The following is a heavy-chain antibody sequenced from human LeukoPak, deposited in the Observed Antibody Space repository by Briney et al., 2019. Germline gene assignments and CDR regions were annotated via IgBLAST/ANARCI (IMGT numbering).Heavy chain of an antibody. Sequence: SSETLSLTCTVSGGSISSGSYYWSWIRQPAGKGLEWIGRIYTSGSTNYNPSLKSRLTLSVDTSKNQVFLNLSSVTAADTAVYYCARARRFSLTTARGAFDIWGQGTAVTVSS. CDR3: ARARRFSLTTARGAFDI. CDR2: IYTSGST. CDR1: GGSISSGSYY. D-gene: IGHD1-14*01. V-gene: IGHV4-61*02. J-gene: IGHJ3*02.